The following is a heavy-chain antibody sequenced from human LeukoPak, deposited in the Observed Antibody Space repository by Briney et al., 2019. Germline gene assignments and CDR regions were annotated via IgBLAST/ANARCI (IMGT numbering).Heavy chain of an antibody. J-gene: IGHJ3*02. CDR3: ASALQGAFAI. D-gene: IGHD2-21*02. Sequence: SETLSLTCTVSGGSISSSRYYWGWIRQPPGKGLEWIGNIYYSGSTYYNPSLKSRVTISVDTSKNQFSLKLSSVTAADTAVYYCASALQGAFAIWRQASLLIVSS. V-gene: IGHV4-39*01. CDR2: IYYSGST. CDR1: GGSISSSRYY.